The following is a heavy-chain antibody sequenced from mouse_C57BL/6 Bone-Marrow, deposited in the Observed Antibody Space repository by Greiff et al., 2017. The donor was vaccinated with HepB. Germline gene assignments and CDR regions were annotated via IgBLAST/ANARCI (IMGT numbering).Heavy chain of an antibody. V-gene: IGHV1-53*01. CDR3: ARGGFYYGSSYRMDY. J-gene: IGHJ4*01. CDR1: GYTFTSYW. CDR2: INPSNGGT. Sequence: QVQLQHPGTELVKPGASVKLSCKASGYTFTSYWMHWVKQRPGQGLEWIGNINPSNGGTNYNEKFKSKATLTVDKSSSTAYMQLSSLTSEDSAVYYCARGGFYYGSSYRMDYWGQGTSVTVSS. D-gene: IGHD1-1*01.